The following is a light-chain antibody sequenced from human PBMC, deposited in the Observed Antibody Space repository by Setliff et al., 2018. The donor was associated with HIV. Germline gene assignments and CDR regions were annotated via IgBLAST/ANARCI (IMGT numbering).Light chain of an antibody. CDR3: SSYTSTSTLCV. CDR1: RSDVGGYNY. CDR2: DVS. V-gene: IGLV2-14*03. J-gene: IGLJ1*01. Sequence: SALAQAASVSGSPGQSITMSCTGTRSDVGGYNYVSWYQQHPGKAPKLMIYDVSNRPSGVSNRFSGSKSVNTASLTISGLQAEDEADYYCSSYTSTSTLCVFGTGTKV.